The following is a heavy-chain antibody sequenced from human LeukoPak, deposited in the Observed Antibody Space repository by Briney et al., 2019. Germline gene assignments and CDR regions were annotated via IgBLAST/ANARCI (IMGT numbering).Heavy chain of an antibody. CDR1: GFTFSSYA. CDR2: ISGSGGST. V-gene: IGHV3-23*01. Sequence: GGSLRLSCAASGFTFSSYAMSWVRQAPGKGLEWVSAISGSGGSTYYAESVKGRFTISRDVSKNTLYLQMNSLRGEDTGVYYCARHDWFDPWGQGTQVTVSS. CDR3: ARHDWFDP. J-gene: IGHJ5*02.